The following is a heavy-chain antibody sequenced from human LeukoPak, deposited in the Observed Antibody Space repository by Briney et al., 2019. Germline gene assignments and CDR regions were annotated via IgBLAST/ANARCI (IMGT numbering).Heavy chain of an antibody. J-gene: IGHJ4*02. V-gene: IGHV3-30*19. CDR3: ARDRRDYGDLIDY. CDR1: GFTFSSYG. D-gene: IGHD4-17*01. CDR2: ISYDGSNK. Sequence: GGSLRLSCAASGFTFSSYGMHWDRQAPGKGLEWVAVISYDGSNKYYADSVKGRFTISRDNSKNTLYLQMNSLRAEDTAVYYCARDRRDYGDLIDYWGQGTLVTVSS.